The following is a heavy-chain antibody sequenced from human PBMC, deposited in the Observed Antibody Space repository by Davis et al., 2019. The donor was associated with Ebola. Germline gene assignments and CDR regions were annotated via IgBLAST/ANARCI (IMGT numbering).Heavy chain of an antibody. CDR1: GFTFSDFA. D-gene: IGHD2-15*01. V-gene: IGHV3-30*04. CDR2: ISYDGTKA. J-gene: IGHJ4*02. Sequence: GESLKISCVVSGFTFSDFAMHWVRQAPGKGLEWVAIISYDGTKAFYEDSVKGRFTISRDGSKNTVYLQMDSLRPDDTAVYYCARDAHMVALGLDSWGQGTLVTVSS. CDR3: ARDAHMVALGLDS.